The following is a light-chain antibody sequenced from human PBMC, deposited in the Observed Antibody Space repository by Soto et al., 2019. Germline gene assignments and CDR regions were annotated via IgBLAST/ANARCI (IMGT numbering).Light chain of an antibody. CDR3: ATWDDSLNGFYV. Sequence: SMLTEPPSASVTPGQGVTISCYGSTSNVGSNYVYWYQQLPGTAPKLLIYRNNQRPSGVPDRFSGSKSGTSASLAISGLRSDDEADYFCATWDDSLNGFYVFGTGTKVTVL. CDR2: RNN. J-gene: IGLJ1*01. CDR1: TSNVGSNY. V-gene: IGLV1-47*01.